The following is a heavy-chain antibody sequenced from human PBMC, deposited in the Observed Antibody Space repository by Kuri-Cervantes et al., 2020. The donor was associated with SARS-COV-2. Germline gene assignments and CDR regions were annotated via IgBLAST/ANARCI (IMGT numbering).Heavy chain of an antibody. CDR1: GFTFSSYA. Sequence: GSLRLSCAASGFTFSSYAMHWVRQAPGKGLEYVSAISSNGGSTYYANSVKGRFTISRDNSKNTLYLQMGSLRAEDMAVYYRARAKGTLGFFDYWGQGTLVTVSS. V-gene: IGHV3-64*01. CDR2: ISSNGGST. CDR3: ARAKGTLGFFDY. J-gene: IGHJ4*02. D-gene: IGHD1-1*01.